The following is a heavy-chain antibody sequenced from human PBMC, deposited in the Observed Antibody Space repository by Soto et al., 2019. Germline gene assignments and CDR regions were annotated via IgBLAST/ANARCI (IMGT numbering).Heavy chain of an antibody. CDR3: ARTYSSSYSRYPVYYGMDV. CDR2: VYHSGST. D-gene: IGHD3-22*01. Sequence: SETLSLTCTVSGDSISSYFWSWIRQPPGKGLEWIGCVYHSGSTNYSPSLKRRVSISVDTSKNQFSLRLTSVTAADTAVYYCARTYSSSYSRYPVYYGMDVWGQGTTV. J-gene: IGHJ6*02. V-gene: IGHV4-59*01. CDR1: GDSISSYF.